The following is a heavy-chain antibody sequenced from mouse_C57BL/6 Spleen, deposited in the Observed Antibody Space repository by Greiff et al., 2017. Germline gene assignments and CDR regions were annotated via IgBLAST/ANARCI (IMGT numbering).Heavy chain of an antibody. CDR3: ARENKKDGYYAMDY. D-gene: IGHD2-3*01. CDR2: ISSGSSTI. CDR1: GFTFSDYG. Sequence: EVKLMESGGGLVKPGGSLKLSCAASGFTFSDYGMHWVRQAPEKGLEWVAYISSGSSTIYYADTVKGRFTISRDTAKTTLFLQMTSLRSEDTAMYYCARENKKDGYYAMDYWGQGTSVTVSS. V-gene: IGHV5-17*01. J-gene: IGHJ4*01.